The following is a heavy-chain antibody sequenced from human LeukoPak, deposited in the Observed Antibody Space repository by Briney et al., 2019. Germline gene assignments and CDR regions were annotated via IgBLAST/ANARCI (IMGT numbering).Heavy chain of an antibody. CDR1: GGTFSSYA. V-gene: IGHV1-69*04. Sequence: SVKVSCKASGGTFSSYAISWVRQAPGQGLEWMGRIIPILGIANYAQKFQGRVTITTDESTSTAYMELSSLRSEDTAVYYCAKGSGSYDAFDIWGQGTMVTVSS. D-gene: IGHD1-26*01. J-gene: IGHJ3*02. CDR2: IIPILGIA. CDR3: AKGSGSYDAFDI.